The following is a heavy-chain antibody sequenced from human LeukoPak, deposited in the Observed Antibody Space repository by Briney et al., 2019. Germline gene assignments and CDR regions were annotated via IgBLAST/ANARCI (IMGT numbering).Heavy chain of an antibody. Sequence: GGSLRLPCAASGFTFSSYAMHWVRQAPGKGLEWVAVISYDGSNKYYADSVKGRFTISRDNSKNTLYLQMNSLRAEDTAVYYCVREGPAARYYFDYWGQGTLVTVSS. V-gene: IGHV3-30*04. CDR2: ISYDGSNK. CDR1: GFTFSSYA. CDR3: VREGPAARYYFDY. J-gene: IGHJ4*02. D-gene: IGHD2-2*01.